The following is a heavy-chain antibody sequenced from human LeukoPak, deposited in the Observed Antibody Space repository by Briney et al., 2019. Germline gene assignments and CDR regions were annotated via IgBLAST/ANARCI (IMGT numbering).Heavy chain of an antibody. CDR3: ASHILLCPH. V-gene: IGHV3-21*01. D-gene: IGHD3-10*01. Sequence: PGGSLRLSCAASGFTFSNAWMSWVRQASGKGLEWVSSISSSSTYIYYADSVKGRFTISRDNAKNSLYLQMNRLRAEDTAVYYCASHILLCPHWGQGTLVTVSS. CDR1: GFTFSNAW. J-gene: IGHJ4*02. CDR2: ISSSSTYI.